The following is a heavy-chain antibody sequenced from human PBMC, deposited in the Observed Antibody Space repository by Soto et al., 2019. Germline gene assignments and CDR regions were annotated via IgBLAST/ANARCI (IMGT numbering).Heavy chain of an antibody. CDR2: INPGGSIT. Sequence: GGSLRLSCAASGFTFSSYWMHWFRQAPGKGLVWVSRINPGGSITAYADSVKGRFTISRDNAKNTLYLQMNSLRGDDTAVYYCARVPTGKYGVWNYWGQGTLVTVSS. CDR3: ARVPTGKYGVWNY. CDR1: GFTFSSYW. V-gene: IGHV3-74*01. D-gene: IGHD2-8*01. J-gene: IGHJ4*02.